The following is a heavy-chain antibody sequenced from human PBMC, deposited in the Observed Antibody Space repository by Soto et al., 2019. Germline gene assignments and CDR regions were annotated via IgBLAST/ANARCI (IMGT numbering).Heavy chain of an antibody. CDR1: GFTFNTYG. D-gene: IGHD3-22*01. J-gene: IGHJ4*02. Sequence: QVQLVESGGGVVQPGRSLRLSCAASGFTFNTYGMHWVRQAPGKGLEWVAIIWYDGSNKYYADSVKGRFTISRDNSKNTLYLQMNSLRAEDTAVYYCARDYDSSGSPRYYFDYWCQGTLVTASS. CDR2: IWYDGSNK. CDR3: ARDYDSSGSPRYYFDY. V-gene: IGHV3-33*01.